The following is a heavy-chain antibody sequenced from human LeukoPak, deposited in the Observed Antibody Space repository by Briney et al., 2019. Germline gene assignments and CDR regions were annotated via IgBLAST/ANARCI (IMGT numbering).Heavy chain of an antibody. CDR2: ISSSGGTI. J-gene: IGHJ4*02. CDR3: ARDRWYSSGWYYFDY. CDR1: GFTFSDYY. Sequence: PGGSLRLSCAASGFTFSDYYMSWMRQAPGKGLEWVSYISSSGGTIYYADSVKGRFTISRDNAKNSLYLQMNSLRVEDTAVYYCARDRWYSSGWYYFDYWGQGTLVTVSS. V-gene: IGHV3-11*01. D-gene: IGHD6-19*01.